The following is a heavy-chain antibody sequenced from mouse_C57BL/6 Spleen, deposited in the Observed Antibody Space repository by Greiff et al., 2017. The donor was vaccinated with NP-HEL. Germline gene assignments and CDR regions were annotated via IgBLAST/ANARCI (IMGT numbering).Heavy chain of an antibody. V-gene: IGHV1-22*01. CDR3: ARWGITTVVARDWYFDV. CDR2: INPNNGGT. CDR1: GYTFTDYN. D-gene: IGHD1-1*01. J-gene: IGHJ1*03. Sequence: EVKLQESGPELVKPGASVKMSCKASGYTFTDYNMHWVKQSHGKSLEWIGYINPNNGGTSYNQKFKGKATLTVNKSSSTAYMELRSLTSEDSAVYYWARWGITTVVARDWYFDVWGTGTTVTVSS.